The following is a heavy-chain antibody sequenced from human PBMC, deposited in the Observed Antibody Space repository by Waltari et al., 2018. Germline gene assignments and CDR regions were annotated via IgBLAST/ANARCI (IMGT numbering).Heavy chain of an antibody. CDR3: ARRAVRGASPYYYYYGMDV. Sequence: QLQLQESGPGLVKPSETLSLTCTVSGGSISSSSYYWGWIRQPPGKGLEWIGSIYYSGSTYYNPSLKGRVTISGDTSKNQCSLKLSAVTAADTAVYYCARRAVRGASPYYYYYGMDVWGQGTTVTVSS. V-gene: IGHV4-39*01. D-gene: IGHD3-10*01. J-gene: IGHJ6*02. CDR2: IYYSGST. CDR1: GGSISSSSYY.